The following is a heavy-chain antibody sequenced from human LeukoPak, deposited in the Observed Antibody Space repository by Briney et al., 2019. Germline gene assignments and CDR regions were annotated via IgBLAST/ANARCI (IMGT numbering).Heavy chain of an antibody. D-gene: IGHD6-19*01. V-gene: IGHV1-69-2*01. J-gene: IGHJ4*02. CDR2: IDPQKGAT. CDR3: STDFYSGVSGRPFAF. Sequence: ASVKVSCKPSGYTFTDYHLNWVKQAPGKDLEWVGHIDPQKGATRYAASFRGRVPMAADKSADIVHLELSSLTSDDTAVYYCSTDFYSGVSGRPFAFWGQGTLVTVSS. CDR1: GYTFTDYH.